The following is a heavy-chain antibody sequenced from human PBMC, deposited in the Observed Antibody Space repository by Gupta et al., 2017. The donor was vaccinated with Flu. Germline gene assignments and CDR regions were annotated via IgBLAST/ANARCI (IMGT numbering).Heavy chain of an antibody. D-gene: IGHD2-21*01. V-gene: IGHV1-3*01. CDR3: LRKAGSDGGGA. CDR1: GYTFISHLA. J-gene: IGHJ5*02. CDR2: IGPGNGQT. Sequence: QVQLVQSGAEVKKPGASVKVSCTASGYTFISHLAIHWVRQAPGQGLEWMGWIGPGNGQTKFSQKFQGRITITVDTSASTAYMELSSLTSEDTAIYYCLRKAGSDGGGAWGQGTPVTVSS.